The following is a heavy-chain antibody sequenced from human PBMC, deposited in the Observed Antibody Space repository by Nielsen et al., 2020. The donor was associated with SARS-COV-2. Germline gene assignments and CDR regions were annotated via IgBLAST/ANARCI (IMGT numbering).Heavy chain of an antibody. J-gene: IGHJ4*02. D-gene: IGHD2-15*01. Sequence: SLKISCAASGFTFDDYAMHWVRQAPGKGLEWVSGISWNSGSIGYADSVKGRFTISRDNSKNTLYLQMNSLRAEDTAVYYCARGSGLGGYWGQGTLVTVSS. CDR3: ARGSGLGGY. CDR2: ISWNSGSI. V-gene: IGHV3-9*01. CDR1: GFTFDDYA.